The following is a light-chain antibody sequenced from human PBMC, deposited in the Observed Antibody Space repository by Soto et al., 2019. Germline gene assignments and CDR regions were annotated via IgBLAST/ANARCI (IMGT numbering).Light chain of an antibody. CDR3: CSYAGSSLCV. V-gene: IGLV2-11*01. Sequence: QSVLTQPRSVSGSPGQSVTISCTGTSSDVGGHNLVSWYQQHPGKAPKLVIYDVSKWPSGVPDRFFGSKSGNTASLTISGLQAEDEADYYCCSYAGSSLCVFGGGTKLTVL. J-gene: IGLJ3*02. CDR1: SSDVGGHNL. CDR2: DVS.